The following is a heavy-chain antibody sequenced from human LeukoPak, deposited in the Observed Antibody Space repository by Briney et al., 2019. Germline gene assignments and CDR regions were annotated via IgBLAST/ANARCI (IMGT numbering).Heavy chain of an antibody. CDR1: GFTFSSYA. CDR2: MSGSGGRT. V-gene: IGHV3-23*01. D-gene: IGHD3-9*01. CDR3: AKPATYYDILTGYDY. Sequence: GGSLRLSCAASGFTFSSYAMSWVRQAPGKGLEWVSAMSGSGGRTDYAGSGKGRFTISRDNSKNSLYLQMISLRAEDTALYYCAKPATYYDILTGYDYWGQGTLVTVSS. J-gene: IGHJ4*02.